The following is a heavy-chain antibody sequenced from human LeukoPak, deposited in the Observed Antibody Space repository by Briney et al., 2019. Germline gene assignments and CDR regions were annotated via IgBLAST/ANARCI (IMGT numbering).Heavy chain of an antibody. CDR3: ARQTGSGLFILP. D-gene: IGHD3/OR15-3a*01. Sequence: SETLSLTCTVSGYSISSDYYWGWIRQPPGKGLEWIGIIYHSGSTHYNPSLKSRVTISVDTSKNQFSLRLTSVTAADTAVYYCARQTGSGLFILPGGQGTLVTVSS. J-gene: IGHJ4*02. V-gene: IGHV4-38-2*02. CDR2: IYHSGST. CDR1: GYSISSDYY.